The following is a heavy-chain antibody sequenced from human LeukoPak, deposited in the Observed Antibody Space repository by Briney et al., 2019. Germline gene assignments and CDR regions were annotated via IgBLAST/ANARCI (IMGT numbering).Heavy chain of an antibody. CDR1: GFTFSSHW. Sequence: GGSLRLSCAASGFTFSSHWMHWVRQAPGKGLMWVSRINSDGSTTSYADSVKGRSTISRDNAKNTLYLQMNSLRAEDTAVYYCARRDIFDYWGQGTLVTASS. V-gene: IGHV3-74*01. D-gene: IGHD2-15*01. CDR3: ARRDIFDY. CDR2: INSDGSTT. J-gene: IGHJ4*02.